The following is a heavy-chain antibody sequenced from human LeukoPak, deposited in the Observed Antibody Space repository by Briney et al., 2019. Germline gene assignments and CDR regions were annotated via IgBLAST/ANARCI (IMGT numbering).Heavy chain of an antibody. Sequence: GGSLRLSCTASGFTFGDYAMSWFRQAPGKGLEWVGFIRSKAYGGTTEYAASVKGRFTISRDDSKSIAYLQMNSLKTEDTAVYYCTRDLVSHSYGLNWFDPWGQGTLVTVSS. CDR3: TRDLVSHSYGLNWFDP. D-gene: IGHD5-18*01. CDR1: GFTFGDYA. V-gene: IGHV3-49*03. J-gene: IGHJ5*02. CDR2: IRSKAYGGTT.